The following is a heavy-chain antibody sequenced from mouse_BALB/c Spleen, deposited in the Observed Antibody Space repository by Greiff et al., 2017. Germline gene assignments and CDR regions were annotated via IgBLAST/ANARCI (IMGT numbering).Heavy chain of an antibody. J-gene: IGHJ3*01. D-gene: IGHD1-2*01. CDR1: GFSLTSYG. Sequence: VHLVESGPGLVAPSQSLSITCTVSGFSLTSYGVHWVRQPPGKGLEWLGVIWAGGSTNYNSALMSRLSISKDNSKSQVFLKMNSLQTDDTAMYYCARASITTATAWFAYWGQGTLVTVSA. V-gene: IGHV2-9*02. CDR2: IWAGGST. CDR3: ARASITTATAWFAY.